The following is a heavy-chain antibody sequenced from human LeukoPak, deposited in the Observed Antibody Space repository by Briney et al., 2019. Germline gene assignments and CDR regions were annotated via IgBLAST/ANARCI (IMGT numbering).Heavy chain of an antibody. D-gene: IGHD3-3*01. CDR2: INHSGST. V-gene: IGHV4-34*01. CDR1: GGSFSGYY. CDR3: ARGGFYDGGWFDP. Sequence: SETLSLTCAVYGGSFSGYYWSWIRQPPGKGLEWIGEINHSGSTNYNPSLKSRVTISVDTSKNQFSLKLSSVTAADTAVYYCARGGFYDGGWFDPWGQGTLVTVSS. J-gene: IGHJ5*02.